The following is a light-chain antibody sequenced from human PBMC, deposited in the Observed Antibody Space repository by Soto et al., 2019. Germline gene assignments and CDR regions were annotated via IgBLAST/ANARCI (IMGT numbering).Light chain of an antibody. J-gene: IGKJ1*01. CDR1: QSVSYR. CDR2: DAS. CDR3: QHYNIYSWT. V-gene: IGKV1-5*01. Sequence: DIQMTQSPSTLSASVGDRVTITCRASQSVSYRLAWYQQKPGKAPKLLIYDASSLHAGVPSRFSGSGSGTEFTLTITSLQPDDFATYYCQHYNIYSWTFGQGTKVDIK.